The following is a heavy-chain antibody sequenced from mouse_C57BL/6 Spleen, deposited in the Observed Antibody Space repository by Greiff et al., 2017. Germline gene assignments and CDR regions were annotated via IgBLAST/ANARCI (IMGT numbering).Heavy chain of an antibody. CDR3: ATTVAYAMDY. D-gene: IGHD1-1*01. V-gene: IGHV3-6*01. Sequence: EVQLQESGPGLVKPSQSLSLTCSVTGYSITSGYYWNWIRQFPGNKLEWMGYISYDGSNNYNPSLKNRISITRDTSKNRFFLKLNSVTTEDTATYYCATTVAYAMDYWGQGTSVTVSS. J-gene: IGHJ4*01. CDR1: GYSITSGYY. CDR2: ISYDGSN.